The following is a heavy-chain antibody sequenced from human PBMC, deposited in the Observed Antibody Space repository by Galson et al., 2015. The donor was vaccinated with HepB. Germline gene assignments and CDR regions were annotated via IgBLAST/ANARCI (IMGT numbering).Heavy chain of an antibody. CDR1: GFTFSSYW. D-gene: IGHD6-19*01. V-gene: IGHV3-7*03. CDR2: IKQDGSEK. J-gene: IGHJ6*02. CDR3: ARPIAVAGTWYYYYYYGMDV. Sequence: SLRLSCAASGFTFSSYWMSWVRQAPGKGLEWVANIKQDGSEKYYVDSGKGRFTISRDNAKNSLYLQMNSLRAEDTAVYYCARPIAVAGTWYYYYYYGMDVWGQGTTATVSS.